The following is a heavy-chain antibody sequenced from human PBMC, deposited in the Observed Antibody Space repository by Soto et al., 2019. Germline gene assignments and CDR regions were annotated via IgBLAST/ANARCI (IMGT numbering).Heavy chain of an antibody. Sequence: SETLSLTCTVSGGSISSGGYYWSWIRQHPGKGLEWIGYIYYSGSTYYNPSLKSRVTISVDTSKNQFSLKLSSVTAADTAVYYCARSPITMVRGVIGVNAFDIWGQGTMATVSS. D-gene: IGHD3-10*01. J-gene: IGHJ3*02. CDR3: ARSPITMVRGVIGVNAFDI. CDR1: GGSISSGGYY. CDR2: IYYSGST. V-gene: IGHV4-31*03.